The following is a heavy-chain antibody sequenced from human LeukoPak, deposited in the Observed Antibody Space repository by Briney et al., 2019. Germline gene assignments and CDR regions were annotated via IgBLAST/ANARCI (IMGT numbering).Heavy chain of an antibody. Sequence: PSETLSLTCAVYGGSFSGYYWSWIRQPPGKGLEWIGEINHSGSTNYNPSLKSRVTISVDTSKNQFSLKLSSVTAADTAVYYCARRNRGRGLGAFDIWGQGTMVTVSS. V-gene: IGHV4-34*01. CDR3: ARRNRGRGLGAFDI. CDR2: INHSGST. CDR1: GGSFSGYY. D-gene: IGHD1-14*01. J-gene: IGHJ3*02.